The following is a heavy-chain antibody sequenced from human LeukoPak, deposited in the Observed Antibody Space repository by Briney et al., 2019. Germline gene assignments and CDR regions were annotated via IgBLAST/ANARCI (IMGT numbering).Heavy chain of an antibody. Sequence: SVKVSCKASGGTFNRYAISWVRQAPGQGIEWMGGIIPIFGTANYAQQFQGRVTINADGSTSTAYMQPNALRSEDTSVYYCARDAKFDGGSDRPGIYYYMDVWGKGTMVTVSS. CDR2: IIPIFGTA. V-gene: IGHV1-69*13. J-gene: IGHJ6*03. CDR1: GGTFNRYA. D-gene: IGHD4-23*01. CDR3: ARDAKFDGGSDRPGIYYYMDV.